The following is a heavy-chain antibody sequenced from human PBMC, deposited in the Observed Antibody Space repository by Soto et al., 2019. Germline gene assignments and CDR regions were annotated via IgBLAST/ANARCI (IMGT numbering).Heavy chain of an antibody. CDR2: MNPNSGNT. Sequence: QVQLVQSGAEVKKPGASVKVSCKASGYTFTSYDINWVRQATGQGLEWMGWMNPNSGNTGYAQKFQGRVTMTRNTSISTAYMELSSLRSEDTAVYYCARCRRIRRDYYFDYWGQGNLVTVSS. CDR1: GYTFTSYD. V-gene: IGHV1-8*01. D-gene: IGHD3-10*01. J-gene: IGHJ4*02. CDR3: ARCRRIRRDYYFDY.